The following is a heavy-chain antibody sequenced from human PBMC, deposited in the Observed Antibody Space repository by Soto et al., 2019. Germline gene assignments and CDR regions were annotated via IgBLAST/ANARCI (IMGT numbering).Heavy chain of an antibody. CDR2: INPHGGST. CDR1: GDTFTSYY. D-gene: IGHD3-3*01. J-gene: IGHJ5*02. V-gene: IGHV1-46*01. Sequence: GASVMVSCKAPGDTFTSYYLNWVRQAPGQGLEWMGVINPHGGSTKYAQKFQGRITMTRDTSRSTVYMELSSLRSDDTAIYYCARSSGGNFGIIIEGSNWFDPWGQGTLVTVSS. CDR3: ARSSGGNFGIIIEGSNWFDP.